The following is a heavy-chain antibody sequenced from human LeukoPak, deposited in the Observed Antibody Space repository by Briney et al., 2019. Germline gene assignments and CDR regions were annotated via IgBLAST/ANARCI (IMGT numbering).Heavy chain of an antibody. D-gene: IGHD3-9*01. Sequence: GASVKVSCKASGYTFTSYDINWVRQATGQGLEWMGWMNPNSGNTGYAQKFQGRVTMTRNTSISTAYMELSSLRSEDTAVYYCARGHLLTGRYYYYYYMDVWGKGTTVTVSS. CDR2: MNPNSGNT. CDR1: GYTFTSYD. CDR3: ARGHLLTGRYYYYYYMDV. J-gene: IGHJ6*03. V-gene: IGHV1-8*01.